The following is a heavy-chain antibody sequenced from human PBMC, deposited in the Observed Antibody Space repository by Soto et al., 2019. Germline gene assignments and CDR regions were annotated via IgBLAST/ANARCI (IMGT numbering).Heavy chain of an antibody. CDR2: ISGSGGST. Sequence: EVQLLESGGGLVQPGGSLRLSCGASGFNFRLYPMAWVRQAPGKGLEWVSSISGSGGSTFYADSVKGRFTISRDNSKNPLYLQMDTLRAGDSAVYYCANAHTFRFYYFPGGDYWGQGTLVTVSS. J-gene: IGHJ4*02. CDR1: GFNFRLYP. D-gene: IGHD3-22*01. V-gene: IGHV3-23*01. CDR3: ANAHTFRFYYFPGGDY.